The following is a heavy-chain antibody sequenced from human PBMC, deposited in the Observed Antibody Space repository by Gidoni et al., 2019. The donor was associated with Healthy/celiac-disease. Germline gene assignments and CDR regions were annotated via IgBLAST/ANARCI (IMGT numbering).Heavy chain of an antibody. CDR1: GFPFSRYA. J-gene: IGHJ4*02. D-gene: IGHD3-9*01. CDR2: ISYDGSNK. V-gene: IGHV3-30-3*01. CDR3: ARGGTSYYDILTGHLDY. Sequence: QVQLVESGGGLVQPGRSLRLSCSASGFPFSRYAMHWVRQAPGKGLEWVAVISYDGSNKYYEDSVKGRFTISRDNSKNTLYLQMNSLRAEDTAVYYCARGGTSYYDILTGHLDYWGQGTLVTVSS.